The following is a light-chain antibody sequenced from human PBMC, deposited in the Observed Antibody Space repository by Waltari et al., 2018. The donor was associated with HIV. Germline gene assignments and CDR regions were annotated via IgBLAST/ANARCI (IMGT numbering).Light chain of an antibody. J-gene: IGLJ3*02. CDR3: GTWDNNLSAWV. Sequence: QSVLTQPPSVSAAPGQKVTISCSGSTSTIGNSSVSWYQQLPGTAPKLVIYENNKRPSGIPDRFSGSKSGTSATLGITGLQTGDEADYYCGTWDNNLSAWVFGGGTKLTVL. CDR2: ENN. CDR1: TSTIGNSS. V-gene: IGLV1-51*02.